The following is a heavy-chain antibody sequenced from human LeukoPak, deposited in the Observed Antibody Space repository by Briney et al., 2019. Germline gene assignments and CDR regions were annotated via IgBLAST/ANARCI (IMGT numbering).Heavy chain of an antibody. V-gene: IGHV1-18*01. CDR3: ATHITAVPY. CDR1: GYTFSSYD. J-gene: IGHJ4*02. Sequence: ASVKVSCKASGYTFSSYDISWVRQAPGQGLEWMGWISTYNGNTRYAQKLQGRATLTTDTSTSTAYMELRSLRSDDTAVYYCATHITAVPYWGQGTLVTVSS. CDR2: ISTYNGNT. D-gene: IGHD6-13*01.